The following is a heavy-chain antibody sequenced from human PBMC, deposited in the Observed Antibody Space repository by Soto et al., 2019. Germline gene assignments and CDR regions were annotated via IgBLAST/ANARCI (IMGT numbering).Heavy chain of an antibody. J-gene: IGHJ6*02. CDR2: IWYDGSNK. CDR1: GFTFSSYG. Sequence: GGSLRLSCAASGFTFSSYGMHWVRQAPGKGLEWVAVIWYDGSNKYYADSVKGRFTISRDNSKNTLYLQMNSLRAEDTAVYYCARDMQQLVAYYGMDVWGQGTTVTVSS. V-gene: IGHV3-33*01. D-gene: IGHD6-13*01. CDR3: ARDMQQLVAYYGMDV.